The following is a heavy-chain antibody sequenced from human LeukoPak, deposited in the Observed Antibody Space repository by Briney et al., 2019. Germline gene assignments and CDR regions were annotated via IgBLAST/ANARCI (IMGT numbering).Heavy chain of an antibody. CDR3: AKDYLRYYDILTGYPRFDN. V-gene: IGHV1-18*01. D-gene: IGHD3-9*01. Sequence: GASVKVSCKASGYTFTSYGISWVRQAPGQGLEWMGWISAYNGNTNYAQKLQGRVTMTTDTSTSTAYMELRSLRSDDTAVYYCAKDYLRYYDILTGYPRFDNWGQGTLVTVSS. J-gene: IGHJ4*02. CDR1: GYTFTSYG. CDR2: ISAYNGNT.